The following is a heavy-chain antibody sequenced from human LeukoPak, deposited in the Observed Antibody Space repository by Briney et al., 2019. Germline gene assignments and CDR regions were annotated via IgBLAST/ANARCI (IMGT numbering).Heavy chain of an antibody. J-gene: IGHJ4*02. Sequence: SETLSLTCTVSGGSISGSSYYWGWIRQPPGKGPEWIGSIYYSGSTYYNPSLKSRVTISVDTSKNQFSLKLSSVTAADTAVYYCARDLRSYGYNPGYYFDYWGQGTLVTVSS. CDR1: GGSISGSSYY. CDR3: ARDLRSYGYNPGYYFDY. D-gene: IGHD5-18*01. V-gene: IGHV4-39*07. CDR2: IYYSGST.